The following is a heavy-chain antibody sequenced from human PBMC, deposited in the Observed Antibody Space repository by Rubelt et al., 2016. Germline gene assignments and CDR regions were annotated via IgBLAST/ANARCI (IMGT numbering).Heavy chain of an antibody. Sequence: QVQLVQSGAEVKKPGASVKVSCTASGYTFGTYDIIWVRQATGQGPEWMGWMNPTSGYTGYAQKFQGRVTLTRDTSAGTAYLELSSLTAEDTAVYYCARGEGYFHYWGQGTLVTVSS. CDR1: GYTFGTYD. CDR3: ARGEGYFHY. V-gene: IGHV1-8*01. J-gene: IGHJ1*01. CDR2: MNPTSGYT.